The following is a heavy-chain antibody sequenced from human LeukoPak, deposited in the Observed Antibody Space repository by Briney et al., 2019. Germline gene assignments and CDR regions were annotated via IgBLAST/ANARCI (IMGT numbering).Heavy chain of an antibody. CDR2: IYSGGST. Sequence: GSLRLSCAASGFTVSSNYMSWVRQAPGKGLEWVSVIYSGGSTYYADSVKGRFTISRDNSKNTLYLQMNSLRAEDTAVYYCAKSDGFFRPFDYWGQGTLVTVSS. V-gene: IGHV3-66*01. J-gene: IGHJ4*02. D-gene: IGHD3-3*01. CDR1: GFTVSSNY. CDR3: AKSDGFFRPFDY.